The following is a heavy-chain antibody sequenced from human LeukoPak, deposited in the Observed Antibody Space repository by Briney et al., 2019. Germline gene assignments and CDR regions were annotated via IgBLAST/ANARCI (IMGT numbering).Heavy chain of an antibody. Sequence: ASVKVSCKASGYTFTGYYMHWVRQAPGQGLEWMGWINPNSGGTNYAQKFQGRVTMTRDTSISTAYMELSRLRSDDTAVYYCAGVCSSGWYEFDYWGQGTLVTVSS. CDR3: AGVCSSGWYEFDY. J-gene: IGHJ4*02. D-gene: IGHD6-19*01. CDR2: INPNSGGT. V-gene: IGHV1-2*02. CDR1: GYTFTGYY.